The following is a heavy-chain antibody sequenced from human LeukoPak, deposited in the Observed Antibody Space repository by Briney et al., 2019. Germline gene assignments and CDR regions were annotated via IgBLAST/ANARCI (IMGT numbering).Heavy chain of an antibody. CDR1: GGSISSDGNY. V-gene: IGHV4-31*03. J-gene: IGHJ4*02. D-gene: IGHD1-7*01. CDR3: ARDSGFNWNYVFDY. CDR2: IYYSGST. Sequence: PSQTLSLTCTVSGGSISSDGNYWSWVRQHPGTGLEWIVYIYYSGSTYYNPSLKSRVTISLDTSRNQFSLKLTSVTAADTAVYYCARDSGFNWNYVFDYWGPGTLVTVSS.